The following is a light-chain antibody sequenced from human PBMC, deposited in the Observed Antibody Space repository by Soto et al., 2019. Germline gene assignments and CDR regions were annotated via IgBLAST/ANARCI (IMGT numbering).Light chain of an antibody. CDR1: QGINNH. J-gene: IGKJ4*01. CDR3: QNYNSAPPAGT. Sequence: DFQMTQSPSSLSASVGDRVTTTCRASQGINNHLAWFQQKPGKVPKVLIYAASTLQSGVPSRFSVSGSGTHFTLTISSLQPEDVATYYCQNYNSAPPAGTFGGGTKVEIK. CDR2: AAS. V-gene: IGKV1-27*01.